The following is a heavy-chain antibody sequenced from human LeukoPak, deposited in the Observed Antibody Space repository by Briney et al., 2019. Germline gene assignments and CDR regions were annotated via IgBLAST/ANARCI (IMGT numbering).Heavy chain of an antibody. J-gene: IGHJ4*02. CDR1: GGSISSGNYY. Sequence: SETLSLTCTVSGGSISSGNYYWGWTRQPPGKGLECIGNIYYSGSTYYNPSLKSRVTISVDTSKNQFSLKLSSVTAADTAVYYCARLVSGYEMATWVHWGQGTLVTVSS. CDR3: ARLVSGYEMATWVH. CDR2: IYYSGST. D-gene: IGHD5-12*01. V-gene: IGHV4-39*01.